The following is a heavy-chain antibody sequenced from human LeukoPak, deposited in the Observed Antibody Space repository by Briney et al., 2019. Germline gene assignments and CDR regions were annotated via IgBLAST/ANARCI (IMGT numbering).Heavy chain of an antibody. CDR3: ATADLEWLPIADNLDPNNDRGELPVGY. CDR2: IIPYFGAP. V-gene: IGHV1-69*13. CDR1: GYTFTGYY. Sequence: GASVKVSCKASGYTFTGYYMHWVRQAPGQGLEWMGGIIPYFGAPNYAQKFQGRVTITADESTSTVYMELSSLRSEDTAIYYCATADLEWLPIADNLDPNNDRGELPVGYWGQGTLVTVSS. J-gene: IGHJ4*02. D-gene: IGHD3-3*01.